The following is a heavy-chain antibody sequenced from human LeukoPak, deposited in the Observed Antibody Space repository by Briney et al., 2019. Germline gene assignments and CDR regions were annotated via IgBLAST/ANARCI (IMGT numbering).Heavy chain of an antibody. J-gene: IGHJ4*02. D-gene: IGHD6-13*01. V-gene: IGHV4-59*01. CDR3: ARGGSSLDS. CDR1: GASINGCF. CDR2: IYYSGNA. Sequence: PSETLSLTCTVSGASINGCFWNWIRQPPGKGLEWIGYIYYSGNANYNPSLYNPSLKSRLTILVDTSKNQFSLKLSSAAAVDTAVYYCARGGSSLDSWGQGTLATVSS.